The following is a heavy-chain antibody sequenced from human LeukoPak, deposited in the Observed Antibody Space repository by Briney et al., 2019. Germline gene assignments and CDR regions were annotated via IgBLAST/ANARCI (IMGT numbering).Heavy chain of an antibody. J-gene: IGHJ4*02. CDR1: GFTFSSYS. CDR3: ARAPKRWLQLDFDY. Sequence: GGSLRLSCAASGFTFSSYSMNWVRQAPGKGLEWVSSISSSSSYIYYADSVRGRFTISRDNAKNSLYLQMNSLRAEDTAVYYCARAPKRWLQLDFDYWGQGTLVTVSS. CDR2: ISSSSSYI. V-gene: IGHV3-21*01. D-gene: IGHD5-24*01.